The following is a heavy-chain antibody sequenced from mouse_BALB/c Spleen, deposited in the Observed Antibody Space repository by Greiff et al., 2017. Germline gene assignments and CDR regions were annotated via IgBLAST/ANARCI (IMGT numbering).Heavy chain of an antibody. CDR1: GYTFTSYY. J-gene: IGHJ2*01. CDR2: IYPGDGST. V-gene: IGHV1S56*01. CDR3: ARRGNYGYFDY. D-gene: IGHD1-1*01. Sequence: QVQLQQSGPELVKPGASVKMSCKASGYTFTSYYIHWVKQRPGQGLEWIGWIYPGDGSTKYNEKFKGKTTLTADKSSSTAYMLLSSLTSEDSAIYFCARRGNYGYFDYWGQGTTLTVSS.